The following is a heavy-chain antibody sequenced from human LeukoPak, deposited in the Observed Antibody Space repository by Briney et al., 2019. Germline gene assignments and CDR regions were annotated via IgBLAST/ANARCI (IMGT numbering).Heavy chain of an antibody. Sequence: QPGGSLRLSCAASEFTFSSYTMHWVRQAPGKRLEWVALISFGGSNKYYADSVKGRFTISRDNSKNTLYLQMNSLRAEDTAVYYCARDFSVADNKDYWGQGTLVTVSS. J-gene: IGHJ4*02. CDR2: ISFGGSNK. CDR3: ARDFSVADNKDY. D-gene: IGHD6-19*01. CDR1: EFTFSSYT. V-gene: IGHV3-30-3*01.